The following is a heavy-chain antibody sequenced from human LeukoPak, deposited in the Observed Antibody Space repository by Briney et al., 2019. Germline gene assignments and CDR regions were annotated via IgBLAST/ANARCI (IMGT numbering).Heavy chain of an antibody. CDR3: AKAFWDCSSTSCYTDYYYYMDV. V-gene: IGHV3-30*02. Sequence: GGSLRLSCAASGFTFSSYGMHWVRQAPGKGLEWVAVIWYGGSNKYYADSVKGRFTISRDNSKNTLYLQMNSLRAEDTAVYYCAKAFWDCSSTSCYTDYYYYMDVWGKGTTVTVSS. CDR1: GFTFSSYG. D-gene: IGHD2-2*02. CDR2: IWYGGSNK. J-gene: IGHJ6*03.